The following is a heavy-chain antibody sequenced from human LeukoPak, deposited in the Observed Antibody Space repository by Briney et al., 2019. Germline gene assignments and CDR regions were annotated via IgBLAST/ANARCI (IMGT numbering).Heavy chain of an antibody. V-gene: IGHV1-69*05. Sequence: SVKVSCKASGGTFSSYAISWVRQAPGQGLEWMGEIIPIFGTANYAQEFQGRVTITTDESTSTAYMELSSLRSEDTAVYYCASPMAAAGGFDPWGQGTLVTVSS. CDR1: GGTFSSYA. J-gene: IGHJ5*02. CDR2: IIPIFGTA. D-gene: IGHD6-13*01. CDR3: ASPMAAAGGFDP.